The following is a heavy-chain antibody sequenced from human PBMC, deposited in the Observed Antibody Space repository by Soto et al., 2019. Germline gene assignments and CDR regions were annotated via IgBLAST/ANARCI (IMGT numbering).Heavy chain of an antibody. Sequence: QLQLQESGSGLVKPSQTLSLTCVVSGGSISRGDFSWTWIRQPPGKGLEWVGYIYRSGSTYYNPSLTSPVSISLDKSKNQSSLNLTSVTAADTAVYYCARGKTNYFFDLWGQGHLVTVSS. CDR2: IYRSGST. V-gene: IGHV4-30-2*01. CDR1: GGSISRGDFS. CDR3: ARGKTNYFFDL. J-gene: IGHJ4*02. D-gene: IGHD3-10*01.